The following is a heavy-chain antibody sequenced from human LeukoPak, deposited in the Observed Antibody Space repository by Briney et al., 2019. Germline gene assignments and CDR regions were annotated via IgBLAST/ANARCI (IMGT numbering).Heavy chain of an antibody. CDR1: GGSFSGYY. CDR2: INHSGST. V-gene: IGHV4-34*01. D-gene: IGHD2-21*02. Sequence: PSETLSLTCAVYGGSFSGYYWSWIHQPPGKGLEWIGEINHSGSTNYNPSLKSRVTISVDTSKNQFSLKLSSVTAADTAVYYCARALAYCSGDCYLDAFDIWGQGTMATVSS. J-gene: IGHJ3*02. CDR3: ARALAYCSGDCYLDAFDI.